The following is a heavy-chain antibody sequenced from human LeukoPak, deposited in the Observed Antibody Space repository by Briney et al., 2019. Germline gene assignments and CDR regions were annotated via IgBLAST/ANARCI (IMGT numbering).Heavy chain of an antibody. CDR2: IYHSGST. J-gene: IGHJ5*02. CDR1: GGSISSSNW. CDR3: ASYSSSWSDQRRGMNWFDP. Sequence: SGTLSLTCAVSGGSISSSNWWSWVRRPPGKGLGGFGEIYHSGSTNYNPSLKSRVTISVDTSKNQFSLKLSSVTAADTAVYYCASYSSSWSDQRRGMNWFDPWGQGTLVTVSS. V-gene: IGHV4-4*02. D-gene: IGHD6-13*01.